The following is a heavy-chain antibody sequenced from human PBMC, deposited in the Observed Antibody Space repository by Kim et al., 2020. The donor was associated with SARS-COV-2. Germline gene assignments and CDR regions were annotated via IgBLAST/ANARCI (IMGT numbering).Heavy chain of an antibody. CDR3: ARGHSADLYGSGSPYSGMRYYYYYGMDV. J-gene: IGHJ6*02. CDR2: IWYDGSNK. V-gene: IGHV3-33*01. Sequence: GGSLRLSCAASGFTFSSYGMHWVRQAPGKGLEWVAVIWYDGSNKYYADSVKGRFTISRDNSKNTLYLQMNSLRAEDTAVYYCARGHSADLYGSGSPYSGMRYYYYYGMDVWGQGTTVTVSS. D-gene: IGHD3-10*01. CDR1: GFTFSSYG.